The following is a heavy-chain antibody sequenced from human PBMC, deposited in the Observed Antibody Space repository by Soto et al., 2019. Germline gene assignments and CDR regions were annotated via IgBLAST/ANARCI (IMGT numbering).Heavy chain of an antibody. Sequence: SETLPLTCTVSGGSSSSYYWSWIRQPTGKGLEWIGYIYYSGSTNYNPPLKSRVAISVDMSQNQFSLKLTSVTAADTAVYYCARHGAIYSNSWYDFDYWGQGTLVTVSS. CDR2: IYYSGST. J-gene: IGHJ4*02. CDR1: GGSSSSYY. CDR3: ARHGAIYSNSWYDFDY. V-gene: IGHV4-59*08. D-gene: IGHD5-18*01.